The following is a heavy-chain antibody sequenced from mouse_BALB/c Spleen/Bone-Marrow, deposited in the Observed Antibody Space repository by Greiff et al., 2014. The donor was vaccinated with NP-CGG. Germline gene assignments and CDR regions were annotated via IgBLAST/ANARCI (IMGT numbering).Heavy chain of an antibody. D-gene: IGHD2-14*01. J-gene: IGHJ3*01. Sequence: LVESGAELARPGASVKLSCKASGYTFSSYWMLWVKQRPGQGLEWIGSIYPGDGDTRYTQKFKGRATLTADKSSSTAYMQLSSLASEDSAVYYCARGAYYRYDGFAYWGQGTLVTVSA. CDR2: IYPGDGDT. V-gene: IGHV1-87*01. CDR3: ARGAYYRYDGFAY. CDR1: GYTFSSYW.